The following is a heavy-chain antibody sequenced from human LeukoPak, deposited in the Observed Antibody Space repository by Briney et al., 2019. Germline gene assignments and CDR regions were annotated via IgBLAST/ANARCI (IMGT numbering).Heavy chain of an antibody. V-gene: IGHV3-23*01. D-gene: IGHD1-1*01. CDR2: ISGSGGST. CDR3: AKDGTTTITFDY. CDR1: GFTFSSYA. J-gene: IGHJ4*02. Sequence: PGGSPRLSCAASGFTFSSYAMSWVRQAPGKGLEYVSVISGSGGSTHYGDSVKGRFTISRDNSKNTLYLQMNSLRVEDTAVYYCAKDGTTTITFDYWGQGTLVTVSS.